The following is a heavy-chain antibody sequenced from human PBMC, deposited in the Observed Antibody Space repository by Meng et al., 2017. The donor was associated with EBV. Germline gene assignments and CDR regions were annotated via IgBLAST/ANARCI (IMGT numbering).Heavy chain of an antibody. V-gene: IGHV4-39*01. CDR1: GDSISSFYY. Sequence: QLQLRESGPGQVKPSXTPSLTGTXPGDSISSFYYWGWIRQPPGRGLEWNGSVHYTGSTYYSPSLKSRVTVSVDTSKNQFSLRLTSVTAADTAVYYCARPFPSWQSPRLDPFGAWGQGTLVTVSS. CDR3: ARPFPSWQSPRLDPFGA. D-gene: IGHD6-19*01. J-gene: IGHJ5*02. CDR2: VHYTGST.